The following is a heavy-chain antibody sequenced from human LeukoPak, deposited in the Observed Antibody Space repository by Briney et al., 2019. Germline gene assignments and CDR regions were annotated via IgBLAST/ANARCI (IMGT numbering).Heavy chain of an antibody. Sequence: PSETLSLTCTVSGGSISNFYWSWMRHPAGKTLELIGRIYSSGSTNYNPSLKSRVTMSLDTSKNQFSLKLSSVTAADTAVYFCARETTGAGTARPFDYWGQGTLVTVSS. D-gene: IGHD6-13*01. J-gene: IGHJ4*02. CDR1: GGSISNFY. CDR3: ARETTGAGTARPFDY. CDR2: IYSSGST. V-gene: IGHV4-4*07.